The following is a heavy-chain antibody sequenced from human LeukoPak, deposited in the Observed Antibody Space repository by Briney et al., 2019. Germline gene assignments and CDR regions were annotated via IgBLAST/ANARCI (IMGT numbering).Heavy chain of an antibody. J-gene: IGHJ5*02. CDR1: GASFSGYY. D-gene: IGHD3-22*01. CDR2: INHSGST. Sequence: SETLSLTCAVYGASFSGYYWSWIRQPPGKGLEWIGEINHSGSTNYNPSLKSRVTMSVDTSKNQFSLKLSSVTAADTAVYYCAREVYYDSSGSLNWFDPWGQGTLVTVSS. V-gene: IGHV4-34*01. CDR3: AREVYYDSSGSLNWFDP.